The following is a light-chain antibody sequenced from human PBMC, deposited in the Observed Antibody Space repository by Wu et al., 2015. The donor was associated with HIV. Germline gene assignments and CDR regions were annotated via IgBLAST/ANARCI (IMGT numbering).Light chain of an antibody. CDR2: GAS. J-gene: IGKJ2*01. Sequence: EIVMTQTPATLSVSPGGRATLSCRASQNVLSDYFAWYQQKPGQAPRLLIYGASNRATGIPQRFSGSGSGTYFTLTINRLEPEDFAVYYCQQYFDSPVTFGQGTKVE. V-gene: IGKV3-20*01. CDR3: QQYFDSPVT. CDR1: QNVLSDY.